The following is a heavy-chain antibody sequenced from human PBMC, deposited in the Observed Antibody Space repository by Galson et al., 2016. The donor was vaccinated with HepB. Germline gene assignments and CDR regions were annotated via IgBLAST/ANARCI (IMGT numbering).Heavy chain of an antibody. Sequence: SLRLSCAASGFTFSSYGMHWVRQAPGKGLEWVAFISYDGSNKKYADSVKGRFTISRDNSKKTLYLQMNSLRAEDTAVYYCARDLYSYGYRNYFDYWGQGTLVTVSS. V-gene: IGHV3-30*03. CDR2: ISYDGSNK. CDR1: GFTFSSYG. J-gene: IGHJ4*02. CDR3: ARDLYSYGYRNYFDY. D-gene: IGHD5-18*01.